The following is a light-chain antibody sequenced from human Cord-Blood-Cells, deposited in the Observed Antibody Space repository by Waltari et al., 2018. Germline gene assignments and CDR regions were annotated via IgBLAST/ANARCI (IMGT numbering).Light chain of an antibody. CDR1: QDISNY. CDR3: QQYDNLPLP. Sequence: DIQMTQSPSSLSASVGDRVTITCQASQDISNYLDWYQQKPGKAPKLLIYDASNVETGVASRFSGSGSGTDFTFTISRLQPEDIATYYCQQYDNLPLPSGGGTKVEIQ. CDR2: DAS. V-gene: IGKV1-33*01. J-gene: IGKJ4*02.